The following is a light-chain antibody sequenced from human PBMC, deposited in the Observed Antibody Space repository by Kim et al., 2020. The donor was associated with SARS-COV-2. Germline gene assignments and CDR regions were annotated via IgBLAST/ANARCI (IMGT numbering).Light chain of an antibody. CDR3: CSYAGTFTSL. J-gene: IGLJ2*01. CDR2: DVS. CDR1: SSDVGSYNY. Sequence: QSALTQPRSVSGSPGQSVTISCTGTSSDVGSYNYVSWYQQHPGKAPKVMIYDVSKRPSGVPDRFSGSKSGNTASLTISGHQADDEADYYCCSYAGTFTSLFGGGTQLTVL. V-gene: IGLV2-11*01.